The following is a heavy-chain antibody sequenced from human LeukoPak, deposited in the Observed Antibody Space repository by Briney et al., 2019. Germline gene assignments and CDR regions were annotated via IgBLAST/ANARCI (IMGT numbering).Heavy chain of an antibody. CDR1: GFTVSSNY. D-gene: IGHD6-13*01. V-gene: IGHV3-23*01. CDR3: ARRLAEAGLGFDY. J-gene: IGHJ4*02. CDR2: ISGSGGST. Sequence: PGGSLRLSCAASGFTVSSNYMSWVRQAPGKGLEWVSAISGSGGSTYYADSVKGRFTISRDNSKNTLYLQMNSLRAEDTAVYYCARRLAEAGLGFDYWGQGTLVTVSS.